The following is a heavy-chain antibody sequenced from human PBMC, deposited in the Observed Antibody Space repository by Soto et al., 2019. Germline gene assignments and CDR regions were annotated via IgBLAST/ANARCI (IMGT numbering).Heavy chain of an antibody. CDR3: TRGAFGYAFWSGYEDY. CDR1: GFTFGDYA. CDR2: IRSKAYGGTT. D-gene: IGHD3-3*01. J-gene: IGHJ4*02. V-gene: IGHV3-49*03. Sequence: AGGSLRLSCTASGFTFGDYAMSWFRQAPGKGLEWVGFIRSKAYGGTTEYAASVKGRFTISRDDSKSIAYLQMNSLKTEDTAVYYCTRGAFGYAFWSGYEDYWGQGTLVTVSS.